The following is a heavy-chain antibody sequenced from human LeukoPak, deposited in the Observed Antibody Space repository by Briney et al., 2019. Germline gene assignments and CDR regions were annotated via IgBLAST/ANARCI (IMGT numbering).Heavy chain of an antibody. D-gene: IGHD2-15*01. CDR1: GVTFSGSA. J-gene: IGHJ4*02. CDR3: TSFKFFGGFDY. CDR2: IRSKANSYAT. Sequence: PGGSLRLSCAASGVTFSGSAMHWVRQASGKGLEWVGRIRSKANSYATAYAASVKGRFTISRDDSKNTAYLQMNSLKTEDTAVYYCTSFKFFGGFDYWGQGTLVTVSS. V-gene: IGHV3-73*01.